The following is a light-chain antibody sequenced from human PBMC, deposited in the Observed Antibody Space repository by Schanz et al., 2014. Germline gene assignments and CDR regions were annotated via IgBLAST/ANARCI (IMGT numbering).Light chain of an antibody. V-gene: IGKV1-5*03. J-gene: IGKJ4*01. CDR3: QQYNNWPPLT. Sequence: GDRVTISCRASQSVSRWLAWYHQKPGTAPKILIYKASSLQSDVPSRFSASGSGTEFTLTINSLQPDDFAVYYCQQYNNWPPLTFGGGTKVEIK. CDR2: KAS. CDR1: QSVSRW.